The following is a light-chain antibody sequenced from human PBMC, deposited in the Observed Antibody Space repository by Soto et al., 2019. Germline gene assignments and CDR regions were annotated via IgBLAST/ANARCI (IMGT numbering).Light chain of an antibody. J-gene: IGKJ5*01. Sequence: EMVLTQSPGTLSLSPGERATLSCRASQSFSSSHLAWYQQKPGQAPRLLIYDASNRATGIPARFSGSGSGTDFTLTISSLEPEDFAVYYCQQRSNWPITFGQGTRLEIK. V-gene: IGKV3D-20*02. CDR3: QQRSNWPIT. CDR1: QSFSSSH. CDR2: DAS.